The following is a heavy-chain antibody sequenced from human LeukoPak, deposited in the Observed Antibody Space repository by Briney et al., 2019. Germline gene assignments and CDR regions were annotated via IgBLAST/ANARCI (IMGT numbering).Heavy chain of an antibody. CDR1: GGTFSSYA. D-gene: IGHD5-24*01. Sequence: GASVKVSCKASGGTFSSYAISWVRQAPGQGLEWMGRVIPILGIANYAQKFQGRVTITADKSTSTAYMELSSLRSEDTAVYYCAVRAGSGLYYFDYWGQGTLVTVSS. CDR3: AVRAGSGLYYFDY. CDR2: VIPILGIA. V-gene: IGHV1-69*04. J-gene: IGHJ4*02.